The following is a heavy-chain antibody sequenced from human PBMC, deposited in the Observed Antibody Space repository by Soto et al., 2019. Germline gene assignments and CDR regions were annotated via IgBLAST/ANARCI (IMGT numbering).Heavy chain of an antibody. CDR2: ISAYNGNT. D-gene: IGHD3-22*01. Sequence: ASVKVSCKASGYTFTSYGISWVRQAPGQGLEWMGWISAYNGNTNYAQKLQGRVTMTTDTSTSTAYMELRSLRSDDTAVYYCARENYYDSSGYYAYFDYWGQRTLVTVSS. CDR1: GYTFTSYG. V-gene: IGHV1-18*01. J-gene: IGHJ4*02. CDR3: ARENYYDSSGYYAYFDY.